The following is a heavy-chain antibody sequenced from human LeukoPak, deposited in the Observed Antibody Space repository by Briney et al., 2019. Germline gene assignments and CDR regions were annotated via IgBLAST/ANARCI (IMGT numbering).Heavy chain of an antibody. CDR2: INFDGSST. Sequence: GGSLRLSCAASGFTFSNYWMHWVRLAPGKGLERVSRINFDGSSTSYADSVKGRFTISRDNAKNTLYLQMNSLRAEDTAVYYCARDIWFGEPRTDYWGQGTLVTVSS. CDR1: GFTFSNYW. D-gene: IGHD3-10*01. V-gene: IGHV3-74*01. J-gene: IGHJ4*02. CDR3: ARDIWFGEPRTDY.